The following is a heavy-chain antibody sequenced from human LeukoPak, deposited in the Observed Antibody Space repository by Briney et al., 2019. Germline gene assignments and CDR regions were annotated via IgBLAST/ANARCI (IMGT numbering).Heavy chain of an antibody. CDR2: ISWNSGSI. V-gene: IGHV3-9*03. Sequence: GGSLRLSCAASGFTFSSFWMHWVRQAPGKGLEWVSGISWNSGSIGYADSVKGRFTISRDNAKNSLYLQMNSLRAEDMALYYCAKDKAEDFWSGYLFDYWGQGTLVTVSS. D-gene: IGHD3-3*01. CDR3: AKDKAEDFWSGYLFDY. CDR1: GFTFSSFW. J-gene: IGHJ4*02.